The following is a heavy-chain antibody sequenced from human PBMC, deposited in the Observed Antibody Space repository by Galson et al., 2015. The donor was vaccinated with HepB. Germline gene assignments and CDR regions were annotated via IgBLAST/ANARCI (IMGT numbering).Heavy chain of an antibody. CDR2: ISSSGSSM. CDR1: GFPFSAYE. Sequence: SLRLSCAASGFPFSAYEMNWVRLAPGKKLEFVSYISSSGSSMHYADSVRGRFTISRDNAKNSVSLQMNGLRAQDTGVYFCARRIRLGSGWGGGYGFRGQGTLVTVSS. CDR3: ARRIRLGSGWGGGYGF. V-gene: IGHV3-48*03. J-gene: IGHJ4*02. D-gene: IGHD6-25*01.